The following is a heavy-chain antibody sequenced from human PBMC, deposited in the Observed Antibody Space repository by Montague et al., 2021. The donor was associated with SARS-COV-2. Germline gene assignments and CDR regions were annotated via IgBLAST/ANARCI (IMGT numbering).Heavy chain of an antibody. D-gene: IGHD6-13*01. CDR3: ARIGSSSWPAFDY. Sequence: PALVKPTQTLTLPCTFSGFSLSTSGMCVSWIRQPPGKALEWLALIDWDXDKYYSTSLKTRLTISKDTSKNQVVLTMTNMDPVDTATYYCARIGSSSWPAFDYWGQGTLVTVSS. V-gene: IGHV2-70*01. CDR2: IDWDXDK. CDR1: GFSLSTSGMC. J-gene: IGHJ4*02.